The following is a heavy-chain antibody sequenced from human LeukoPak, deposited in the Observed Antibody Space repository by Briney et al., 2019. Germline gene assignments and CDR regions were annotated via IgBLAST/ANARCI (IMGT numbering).Heavy chain of an antibody. V-gene: IGHV3-66*01. CDR3: ARAQYYYYMDV. CDR2: IYSGGST. J-gene: IGHJ6*03. CDR1: GFTISSNY. Sequence: PGGSLRLSCAASGFTISSNYMSWVRQAPGKGLEWVSVIYSGGSTYYADSVKGRFTISRDNSKNTLYLQMNSLRAEDTAVYYCARAQYYYYMDVWGKGTTVTISS.